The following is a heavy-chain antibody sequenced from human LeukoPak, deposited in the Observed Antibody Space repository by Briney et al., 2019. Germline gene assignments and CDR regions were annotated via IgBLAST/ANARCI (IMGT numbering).Heavy chain of an antibody. D-gene: IGHD3-22*01. J-gene: IGHJ4*02. CDR2: IYTSGST. Sequence: PSETLSLTCTVSGGSISSYYWSWIRQPAGKGLEWIGRIYTSGSTNYNPSLKSRVTMSVDTSKNQFSLKLSSVTAADTAVYYCARETYYYDSSGYFQFDYWGQGTLATVSS. CDR3: ARETYYYDSSGYFQFDY. CDR1: GGSISSYY. V-gene: IGHV4-4*07.